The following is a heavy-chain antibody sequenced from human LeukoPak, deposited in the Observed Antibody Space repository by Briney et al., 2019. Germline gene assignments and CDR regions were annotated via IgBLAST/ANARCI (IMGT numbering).Heavy chain of an antibody. Sequence: GGSLRLSCAAPGFTFSSYGMHWVRQAPGKGLEWVAFMRYYGSNKYYADSVKGRFTISRDNSKNTLYLQMNSLRAEDTAVYYCAKGGDRYYYYYYMDVWGKGTTVTVSS. CDR1: GFTFSSYG. J-gene: IGHJ6*03. D-gene: IGHD7-27*01. CDR3: AKGGDRYYYYYYMDV. CDR2: MRYYGSNK. V-gene: IGHV3-30*02.